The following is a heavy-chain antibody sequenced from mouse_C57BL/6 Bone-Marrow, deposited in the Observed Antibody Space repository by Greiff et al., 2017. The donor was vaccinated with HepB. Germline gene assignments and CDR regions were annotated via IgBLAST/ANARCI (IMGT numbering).Heavy chain of an antibody. CDR2: ISNGGGRT. CDR1: GFTFSDYY. CDR3: ARQGRGAYSNFTFDY. D-gene: IGHD2-5*01. J-gene: IGHJ2*01. V-gene: IGHV5-12*01. Sequence: EVKVEESGGGLVQPGGSLKLSCAASGFTFSDYYLYWVRQTPEKRLEWVAYISNGGGRTYYPDTVKGRFTISRDNAKNTLYLQMSRRKSEDTAMYYWARQGRGAYSNFTFDYWGQGTTLTVSS.